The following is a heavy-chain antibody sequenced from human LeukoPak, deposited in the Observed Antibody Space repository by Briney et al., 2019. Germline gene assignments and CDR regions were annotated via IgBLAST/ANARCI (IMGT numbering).Heavy chain of an antibody. V-gene: IGHV4-34*01. J-gene: IGHJ4*02. Sequence: PPETLSLTCAVYGGPFTDYYWTWIRQPPGKGLEWVGEINHSGSTNYNPYLKSRITISVDTSKNQFSLSLNSATTADTAVYYCARGPGVVVPAREQTPPGVYFDYWGQGTLVTVSS. CDR3: ARGPGVVVPAREQTPPGVYFDY. CDR2: INHSGST. D-gene: IGHD2-2*01. CDR1: GGPFTDYY.